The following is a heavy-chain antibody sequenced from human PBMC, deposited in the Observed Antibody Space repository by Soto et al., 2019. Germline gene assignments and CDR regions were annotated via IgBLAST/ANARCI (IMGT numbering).Heavy chain of an antibody. D-gene: IGHD1-26*01. CDR1: GFTFSSYA. V-gene: IGHV3-30-3*01. CDR2: ISYDGSNK. CDR3: ARGSHQWELHDYYYYGMDV. J-gene: IGHJ6*02. Sequence: QVQLMESGGGVVQPGRSLRLSCAASGFTFSSYAMHWVRQAPGKGLEWVAVISYDGSNKYYADSVKGRFTISRDNSKNPLYLQMNSLGAEDTAVYYCARGSHQWELHDYYYYGMDVWGQGTTVTVS.